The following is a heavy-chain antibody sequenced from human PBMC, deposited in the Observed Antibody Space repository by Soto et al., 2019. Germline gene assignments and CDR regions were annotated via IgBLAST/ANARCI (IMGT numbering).Heavy chain of an antibody. J-gene: IGHJ5*02. V-gene: IGHV4-59*08. CDR3: ARRVQNNTVITQDNGFAP. CDR1: GGSISTSS. D-gene: IGHD3-10*01. Sequence: SETLSLTCTVSGGSISTSSWNWIRQAPGKGLEWIGCVYYTGNTNYNPSLKSRVTMSLDTSKNQFSLKLSSVTAADTAVYYCARRVQNNTVITQDNGFAPWGQGTRVT. CDR2: VYYTGNT.